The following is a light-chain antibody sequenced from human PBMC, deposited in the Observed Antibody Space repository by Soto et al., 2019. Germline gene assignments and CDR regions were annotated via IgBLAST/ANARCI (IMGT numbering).Light chain of an antibody. CDR3: QQSTIWLIP. J-gene: IGKJ4*01. CDR1: HRVSNY. V-gene: IGKV3-15*01. Sequence: EIVVSQSPATLSVSPGERATLSCRASHRVSNYLAWYQQRPGQAPRLLIYGASTRATGIPARFSGSASGTEFTLAISSLQSEDFAIYYCQQSTIWLIPFGEGAMVDIK. CDR2: GAS.